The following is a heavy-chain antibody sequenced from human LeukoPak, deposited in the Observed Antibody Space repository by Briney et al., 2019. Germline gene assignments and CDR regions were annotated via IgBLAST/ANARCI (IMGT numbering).Heavy chain of an antibody. CDR3: ASGYYDSSGYYLGY. Sequence: SETLSLTCTVSGGSISSSSYYWGWIRQPPGKGLEWIGEINHSGSTNYNPSLKSRVTISVDTSKNQFSLKLSSVTAADTAVYYCASGYYDSSGYYLGYWGQGTLVTVSS. D-gene: IGHD3-22*01. CDR2: INHSGST. CDR1: GGSISSSSYY. V-gene: IGHV4-39*07. J-gene: IGHJ4*02.